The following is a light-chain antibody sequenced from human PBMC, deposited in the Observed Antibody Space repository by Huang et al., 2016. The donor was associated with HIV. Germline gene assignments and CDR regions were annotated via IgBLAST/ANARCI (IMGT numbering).Light chain of an antibody. V-gene: IGKV1-39*01. Sequence: DIQMTQSPSSLSASVGDRVTIACRASQNIGTCLNWYQQMSGQAPRLRIYATFNLHFGVPARFSGGGSGTSFTRTISRLQPEDFATYYCQQSQSPPRTFGRGTKVEI. J-gene: IGKJ1*01. CDR1: QNIGTC. CDR2: ATF. CDR3: QQSQSPPRT.